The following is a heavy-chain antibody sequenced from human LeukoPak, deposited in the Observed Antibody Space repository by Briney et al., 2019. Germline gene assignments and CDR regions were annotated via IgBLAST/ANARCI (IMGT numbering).Heavy chain of an antibody. J-gene: IGHJ5*02. CDR3: ARSSYYDILTDNNWFDP. CDR1: GGSTSSYY. V-gene: IGHV4-59*01. CDR2: IYYSGST. D-gene: IGHD3-9*01. Sequence: PSETLSLTCTVSGGSTSSYYWSWIRQPPGKGLEWIGYIYYSGSTNYNPSLKSRVTISVDTSKNQFSLKLSSVTAADTAVYYCARSSYYDILTDNNWFDPWGQGTLVTVSS.